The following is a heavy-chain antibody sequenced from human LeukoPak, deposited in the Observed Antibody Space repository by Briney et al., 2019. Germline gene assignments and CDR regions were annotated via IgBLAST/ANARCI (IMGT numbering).Heavy chain of an antibody. CDR1: GFTFSSSA. D-gene: IGHD1-1*01. CDR2: ISNNGGYT. V-gene: IGHV3-23*01. Sequence: GGSLRLSCAASGFTFSSSAMSWVRQAPGKGLEWVSAISNNGGYTYYADSVKGRFTISRDNSKNTLYLQMNSLRAEDTAVYYCAKPTGTHRYWGQGTLVTVSS. J-gene: IGHJ4*02. CDR3: AKPTGTHRY.